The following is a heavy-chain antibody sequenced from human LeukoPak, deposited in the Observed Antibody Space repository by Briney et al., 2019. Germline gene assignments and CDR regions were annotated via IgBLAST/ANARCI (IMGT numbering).Heavy chain of an antibody. D-gene: IGHD4-17*01. CDR2: ISGRGDTT. V-gene: IGHV3-23*01. Sequence: PGGSLRLSCAASGLSFSSYDMTWVRQAPGKGLEWVSSISGRGDTTYYADSVRGRFTISRDNSKNTLYLQIHFLRADDTAVYYCAKGLSAVTTRPDDTFDIWGQGTMVIVSS. CDR1: GLSFSSYD. J-gene: IGHJ3*02. CDR3: AKGLSAVTTRPDDTFDI.